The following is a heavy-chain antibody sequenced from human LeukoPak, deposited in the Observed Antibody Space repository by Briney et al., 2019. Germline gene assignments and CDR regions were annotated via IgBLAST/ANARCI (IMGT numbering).Heavy chain of an antibody. J-gene: IGHJ4*02. CDR2: IRQDGSDK. CDR1: GFTFSSDW. V-gene: IGHV3-7*01. CDR3: ARDRDCGDGGCYPHFDY. Sequence: GGSLRLSCAASGFTFSSDWMSWVRQAPGKGLEWVANIRQDGSDKYYMDSVKGRFTISRDNAKNSLSLQMNSLRVEDTAVYYCARDRDCGDGGCYPHFDYWGQGVRVTVSS. D-gene: IGHD2-15*01.